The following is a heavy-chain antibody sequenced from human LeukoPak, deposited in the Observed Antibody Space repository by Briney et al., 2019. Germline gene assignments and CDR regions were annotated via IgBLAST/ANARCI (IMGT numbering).Heavy chain of an antibody. Sequence: PGGSLRLSCAASGFTFSSYSMNWVRQAPGKGLEWVSSISSSSSYIYYADSVKGRFTISRDNAKNSLYLQMNSLRAEDTAVYYCAREQSDYDILTGALDYWGQGTLVTVSS. D-gene: IGHD3-9*01. CDR3: AREQSDYDILTGALDY. CDR1: GFTFSSYS. J-gene: IGHJ4*02. CDR2: ISSSSSYI. V-gene: IGHV3-21*01.